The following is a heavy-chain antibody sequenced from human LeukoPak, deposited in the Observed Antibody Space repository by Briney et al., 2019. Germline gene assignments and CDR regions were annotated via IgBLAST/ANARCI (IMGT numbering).Heavy chain of an antibody. J-gene: IGHJ4*02. CDR1: GGSISSYY. CDR3: ARGYSQQGLTY. Sequence: SETLSLTCTVSGGSISSYYWSWIRQPPGKGLEWIGYIYYSGSTNYNPSLKSRVTISVDTSKNQFSLKLSSVTAADTAVYYCARGYSQQGLTYWGQGTLVTVSS. D-gene: IGHD6-19*01. CDR2: IYYSGST. V-gene: IGHV4-59*01.